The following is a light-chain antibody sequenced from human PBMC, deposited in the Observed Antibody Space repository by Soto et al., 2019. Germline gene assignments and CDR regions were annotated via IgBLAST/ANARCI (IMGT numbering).Light chain of an antibody. Sequence: DIQMTQSPSTLSGSVGDRVTITCRASQTISSWLAWYQQKPGKAPKLLIYKASTLKSGVPSRFSGSGSVTEFTLTISSLQPDDFATYYCQHYNSYSEAFGQGTTVELK. CDR2: KAS. CDR1: QTISSW. J-gene: IGKJ1*01. V-gene: IGKV1-5*03. CDR3: QHYNSYSEA.